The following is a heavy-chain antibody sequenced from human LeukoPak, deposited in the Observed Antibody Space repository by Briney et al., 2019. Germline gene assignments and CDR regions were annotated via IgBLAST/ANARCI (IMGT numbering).Heavy chain of an antibody. CDR1: GFIFSSYN. J-gene: IGHJ4*02. CDR2: ITSSSDSK. V-gene: IGHV3-21*01. D-gene: IGHD1-26*01. Sequence: GGSLRLSCAASGFIFSSYNMNWVRQAPGKGLEWVSSITSSSDSKYYADSIKGRFTISRDNARNSLHLQINSLRAEDTALYYCAREIMGGTFDYWGQGALVTVSS. CDR3: AREIMGGTFDY.